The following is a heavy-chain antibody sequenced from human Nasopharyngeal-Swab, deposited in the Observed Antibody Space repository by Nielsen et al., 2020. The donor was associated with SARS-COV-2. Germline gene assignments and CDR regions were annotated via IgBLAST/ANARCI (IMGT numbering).Heavy chain of an antibody. CDR1: GGTFSSYA. CDR3: ARGPISGYSGYRKYDY. V-gene: IGHV1-69*13. J-gene: IGHJ4*02. CDR2: IIPIFGTA. D-gene: IGHD5-12*01. Sequence: SVKVSCKASGGTFSSYAISWVRQAPGQGLEWMGGIIPIFGTANYAQKFQGRVTITADESTSTAYMELRSLRSDDTAVYYCARGPISGYSGYRKYDYWGQGTLVTVSS.